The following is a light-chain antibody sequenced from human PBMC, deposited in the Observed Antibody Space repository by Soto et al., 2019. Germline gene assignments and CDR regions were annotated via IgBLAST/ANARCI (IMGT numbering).Light chain of an antibody. J-gene: IGKJ2*01. CDR1: QGIRND. Sequence: DIQMTQSPSSLSASVGDRVTITCRASQGIRNDLGWYLQKPGKAPKRLVYPASSLQNGVPSRFTGSGSGTEFTLTISSLQPEDCAIYYCLPHNTFSYTFGQGTKLEIK. CDR2: PAS. CDR3: LPHNTFSYT. V-gene: IGKV1-17*01.